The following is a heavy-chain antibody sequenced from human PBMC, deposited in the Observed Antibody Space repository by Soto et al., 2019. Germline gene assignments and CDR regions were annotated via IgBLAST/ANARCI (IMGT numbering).Heavy chain of an antibody. D-gene: IGHD4-17*01. J-gene: IGHJ6*02. CDR3: ARDPDTVTTLGYYYYYGMDV. V-gene: IGHV1-69*01. CDR2: IIPIFGTA. CDR1: GGTFSSYA. Sequence: QVQLVQSGAEVKKPGSSVKVSCKASGGTFSSYAISWVRQAPGQGLEWMGGIIPIFGTANYAQKFQGRVTITADESTSTAYMELSSLRSEDTAVYYCARDPDTVTTLGYYYYYGMDVWGQGTTVTVSS.